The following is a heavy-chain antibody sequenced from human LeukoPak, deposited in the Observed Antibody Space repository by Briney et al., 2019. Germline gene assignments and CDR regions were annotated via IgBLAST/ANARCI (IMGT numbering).Heavy chain of an antibody. CDR3: VRDHRSYHFDY. CDR1: GFTFSGYW. J-gene: IGHJ4*02. D-gene: IGHD1-26*01. CDR2: IKRAGRFT. V-gene: IGHV3-74*01. Sequence: GGSLRLSCAASGFTFSGYWMHGVRHTPGKGVVWVSCIKRAGRFTSIADTAKGRFTNSRDNAKNTVYLQMNSQRAEDTSVYYCVRDHRSYHFDYWGQGTLVTVSS.